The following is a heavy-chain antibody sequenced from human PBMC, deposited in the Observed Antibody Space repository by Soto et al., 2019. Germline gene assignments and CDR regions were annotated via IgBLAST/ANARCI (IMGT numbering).Heavy chain of an antibody. CDR2: LSGSGVAT. Sequence: EVQLLESGGGLVQPGGSLRLSCAASGFTFSDYAMSWVRQAPGKGLEWVSTLSGSGVATYYAHSVKGRFTISRDNSKSTLFLQMTSLRADDTAIYFCASLTTSWDYFHYWGQGTLVTVSS. CDR3: ASLTTSWDYFHY. CDR1: GFTFSDYA. D-gene: IGHD1-26*01. V-gene: IGHV3-23*01. J-gene: IGHJ4*02.